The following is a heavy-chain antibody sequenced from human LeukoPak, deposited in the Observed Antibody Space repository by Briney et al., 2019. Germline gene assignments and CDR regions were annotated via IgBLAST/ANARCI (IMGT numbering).Heavy chain of an antibody. Sequence: SETLSLTCTVSGGSITSYYWSWIRQPPGKGLEWIGYIYHSGNTNYNPSLKSRVTISVDTSKNQLSLKLSSVTAADTAVYYCAREDGSTSSFDYWGQGTLVTVSS. V-gene: IGHV4-59*01. J-gene: IGHJ4*02. D-gene: IGHD5-24*01. CDR3: AREDGSTSSFDY. CDR2: IYHSGNT. CDR1: GGSITSYY.